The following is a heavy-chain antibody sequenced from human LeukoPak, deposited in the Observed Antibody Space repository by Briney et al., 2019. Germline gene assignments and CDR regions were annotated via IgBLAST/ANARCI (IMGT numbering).Heavy chain of an antibody. CDR3: ARMRRLMRAFDI. D-gene: IGHD5-12*01. V-gene: IGHV1-8*03. CDR2: MNPNSGNT. Sequence: ASVTVSCKASGYTFTSYDINWVRQATGQGLEWMGWMNPNSGNTGYAQKFQGRVTITRNTSISTAYMELSSLRSEDTAVYYCARMRRLMRAFDIWGQGTMVTVSS. J-gene: IGHJ3*02. CDR1: GYTFTSYD.